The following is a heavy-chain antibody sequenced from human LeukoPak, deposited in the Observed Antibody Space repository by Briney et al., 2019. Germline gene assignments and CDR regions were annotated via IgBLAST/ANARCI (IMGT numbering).Heavy chain of an antibody. D-gene: IGHD3-10*01. CDR2: IYISGHT. V-gene: IGHV4-4*07. J-gene: IGHJ5*02. CDR1: GGSLATYY. CDR3: VREVRFDRGFAP. Sequence: PSETLSLTCSVSGGSLATYYWTWIRQSAGKGLEWIGRIYISGHTDYNPSLKSRVTMSVDPSKNQFSLNLRSVTAADTALYFCVREVRFDRGFAPWGQGTLVTVSS.